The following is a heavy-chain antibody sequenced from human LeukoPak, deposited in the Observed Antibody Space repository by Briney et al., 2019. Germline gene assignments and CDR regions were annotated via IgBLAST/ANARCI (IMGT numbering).Heavy chain of an antibody. Sequence: ASVTVSCKASRYTFTSYAMHWVRQAPGQRLEWMGWINAGNGNTKYSQKFQGRVNITRDTSASTAYMELSSLRSEETAVYYCARFYDYVWGCYLNGMDVWGQGPKVTVSS. CDR2: INAGNGNT. D-gene: IGHD3-16*02. J-gene: IGHJ6*02. V-gene: IGHV1-3*01. CDR3: ARFYDYVWGCYLNGMDV. CDR1: RYTFTSYA.